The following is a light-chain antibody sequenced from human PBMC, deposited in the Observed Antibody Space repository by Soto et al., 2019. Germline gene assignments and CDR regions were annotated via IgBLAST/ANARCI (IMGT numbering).Light chain of an antibody. CDR2: DVN. CDR1: TTDIDNYDS. V-gene: IGLV2-18*01. J-gene: IGLJ1*01. Sequence: QSVLTQPPSVSGSPGQSVTISCTATTTDIDNYDSVSWYQQAPGTAPKLIIYDVNNRPSGAPDRFSGSTSGNTASLTISGLQAEEETDYFCSLYSSNGSLTFGTGTKLTVL. CDR3: SLYSSNGSLT.